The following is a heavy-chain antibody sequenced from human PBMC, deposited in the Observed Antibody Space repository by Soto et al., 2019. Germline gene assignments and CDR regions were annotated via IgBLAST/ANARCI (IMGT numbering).Heavy chain of an antibody. J-gene: IGHJ6*02. CDR1: GFSLSNARMG. CDR2: IFSNDEK. Sequence: QVTLKESGPVLVKPTETLTLTCTVSGFSLSNARMGVSWIRQPPGKALEWLAHIFSNDEKSYSTSLKSRLTISKDTSNSQVVLTMTNMDPVDTATDYCARIIHRWRGGIGYGMDVWGQGTTVTVSS. V-gene: IGHV2-26*01. CDR3: ARIIHRWRGGIGYGMDV. D-gene: IGHD2-15*01.